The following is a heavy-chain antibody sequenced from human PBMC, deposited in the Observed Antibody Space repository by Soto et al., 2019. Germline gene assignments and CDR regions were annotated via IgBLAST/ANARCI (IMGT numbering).Heavy chain of an antibody. CDR1: GFTFSSYA. CDR2: ISASGGRT. V-gene: IGHV3-23*01. J-gene: IGHJ4*02. D-gene: IGHD1-26*01. Sequence: GGSLRLSCAASGFTFSSYAMAWVRQAPGKGLEWVSSISASGGRTYYADSVKGRFTLSRDNSKNTLYLQMNSLRAEDTALYYCAKDRLGWELLVYDYWGQGTLVTVSS. CDR3: AKDRLGWELLVYDY.